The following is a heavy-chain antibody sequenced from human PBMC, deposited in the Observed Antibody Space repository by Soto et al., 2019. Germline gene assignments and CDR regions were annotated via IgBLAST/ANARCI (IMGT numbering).Heavy chain of an antibody. V-gene: IGHV1-18*01. Sequence: VNVSWKASVYTFTSDRISWGRHAPGQGLEWMGWISAYNGNTNYAQKLQGRVTMTTDTSTSTAYMELRSLRSDDTAVYYCARGGDYGEPEFDYWGQGTLVTVSS. CDR1: VYTFTSDR. CDR2: ISAYNGNT. J-gene: IGHJ4*02. D-gene: IGHD4-17*01. CDR3: ARGGDYGEPEFDY.